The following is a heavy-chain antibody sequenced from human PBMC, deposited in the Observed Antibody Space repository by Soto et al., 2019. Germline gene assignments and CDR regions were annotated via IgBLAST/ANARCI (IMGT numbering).Heavy chain of an antibody. CDR2: TYYRSKWFS. D-gene: IGHD3-16*02. CDR1: GDSVSSNSAT. CDR3: ARETLQGAVTDY. V-gene: IGHV6-1*01. Sequence: SQTLSLTCAISGDSVSSNSATWNWIRQSPSRGLEWLGRTYYRSKWFSEYAPSVKSRITINPDTSKNQFSLQLNSVTPEDTAVYYCARETLQGAVTDYWGQGTLVTVSS. J-gene: IGHJ4*02.